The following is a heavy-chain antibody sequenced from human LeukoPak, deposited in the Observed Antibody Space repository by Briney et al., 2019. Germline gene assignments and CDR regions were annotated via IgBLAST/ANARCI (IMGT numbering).Heavy chain of an antibody. V-gene: IGHV1-2*06. CDR2: VNPSSGIA. D-gene: IGHD6-13*01. CDR1: GYTFTSYD. J-gene: IGHJ4*02. Sequence: ASVKVSCKASGYTFTSYDINWVRQATGQGPEWMGRVNPSSGIANYAQRFQGRVTMTRDTSISTAYMELSGLTSDDTALYYCARGNARSWYFLYWGQGTLVTVSS. CDR3: ARGNARSWYFLY.